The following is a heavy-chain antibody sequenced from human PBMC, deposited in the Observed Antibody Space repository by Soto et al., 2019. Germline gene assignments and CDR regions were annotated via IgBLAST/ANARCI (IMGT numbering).Heavy chain of an antibody. CDR1: GFTFSSYG. V-gene: IGHV3-30*03. CDR3: AAYYYDSSGYFDY. Sequence: GGSLRLSCAASGFTFSSYGMHWVRQAPGKGLEWVAVISYDGSNKYYADSVKGRFTISRDNSKNTLYLQMNSLRAEDTAVYYCAAYYYDSSGYFDYWGQGT. J-gene: IGHJ4*02. D-gene: IGHD3-22*01. CDR2: ISYDGSNK.